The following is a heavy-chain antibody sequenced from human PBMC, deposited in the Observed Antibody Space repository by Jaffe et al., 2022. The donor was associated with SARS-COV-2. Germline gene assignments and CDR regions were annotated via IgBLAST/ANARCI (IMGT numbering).Heavy chain of an antibody. V-gene: IGHV4-59*01. D-gene: IGHD3-3*01. J-gene: IGHJ6*02. CDR1: GGSISSYY. CDR2: IYYSGST. CDR3: ARATHGSGYPPLASQAGAYYYYGMDV. Sequence: QVQLQESGPGLVKPSETLSLTCTVSGGSISSYYWSWIRQPPGKGLEWIGYIYYSGSTNYNPSLKSRVTISVDTSKNQFSLKLSSVTAADTAVYYCARATHGSGYPPLASQAGAYYYYGMDVWGQGTTVTVSS.